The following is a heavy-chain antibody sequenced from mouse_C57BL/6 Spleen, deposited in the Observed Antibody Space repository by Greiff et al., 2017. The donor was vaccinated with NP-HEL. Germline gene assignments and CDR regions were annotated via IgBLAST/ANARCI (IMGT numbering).Heavy chain of an antibody. J-gene: IGHJ1*03. V-gene: IGHV1-81*01. Sequence: QVQLKQSGAELARPGASVKLSCKASGYTFTSYGISWVKQRTGQGLEWIGEIYPRSGNTYYNEKFKGKATLTADKSSSTAYMAISSLTSEDSAVYGFARDGRSYPGDFDGWGTRTTGTVSS. D-gene: IGHD1-1*01. CDR1: GYTFTSYG. CDR2: IYPRSGNT. CDR3: ARDGRSYPGDFDG.